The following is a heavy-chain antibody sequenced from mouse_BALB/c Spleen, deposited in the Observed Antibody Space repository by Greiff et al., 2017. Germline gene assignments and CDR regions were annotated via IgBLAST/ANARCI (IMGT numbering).Heavy chain of an antibody. D-gene: IGHD2-14*01. Sequence: EVKLQESGPSLVKPSQTLSLTCSVTGDSITSGYWNWIRKFPGNKLEYMGYISYSGSTYYNPSLKSRISITRDTSTNQYYLQLNSVTTEDTATYYCAREDGYADAMDYWGQGTSVTVSS. V-gene: IGHV3-8*02. J-gene: IGHJ4*01. CDR1: GDSITSGY. CDR2: ISYSGST. CDR3: AREDGYADAMDY.